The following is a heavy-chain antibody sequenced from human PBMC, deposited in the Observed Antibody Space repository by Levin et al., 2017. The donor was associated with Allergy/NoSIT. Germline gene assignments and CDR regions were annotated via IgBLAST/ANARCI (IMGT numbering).Heavy chain of an antibody. V-gene: IGHV3-33*01. J-gene: IGHJ6*02. CDR2: IWYDGSNK. D-gene: IGHD3-3*01. Sequence: GESLKISCAASGFTFSSYGMHWVRQAPGKGLEWVAVIWYDGSNKYYADSVKGRFTISRDNSKNTLYLQMNSLRAEDTAVYYCARGGTYYDFWSGSYGMDGWGQGTTVTVSS. CDR3: ARGGTYYDFWSGSYGMDG. CDR1: GFTFSSYG.